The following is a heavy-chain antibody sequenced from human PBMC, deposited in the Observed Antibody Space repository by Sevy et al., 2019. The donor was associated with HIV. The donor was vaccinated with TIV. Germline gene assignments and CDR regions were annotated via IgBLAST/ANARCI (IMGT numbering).Heavy chain of an antibody. CDR2: IDTDGSDT. CDR3: VRDRPGPKHYMDV. V-gene: IGHV3-74*01. Sequence: GGSLRLSCVASGFIFSTDWMHWVRQAPGKGLVWVSRIDTDGSDTSYADSVKGRFTISRDNAKNTLYLQMNSQRAEDTAVYYCVRDRPGPKHYMDVWGKGTTVTVSS. J-gene: IGHJ6*03. CDR1: GFIFSTDW.